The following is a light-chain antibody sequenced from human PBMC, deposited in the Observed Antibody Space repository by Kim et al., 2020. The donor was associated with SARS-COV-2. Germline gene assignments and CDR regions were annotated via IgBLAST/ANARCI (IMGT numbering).Light chain of an antibody. CDR3: QQYNSYSPT. V-gene: IGKV1-5*01. Sequence: ASVGDRVTFACRASQGINTWLAWYQQKPGKAPKLLIYDASTLQTGVPSRFSGSGSGAEFALTINNLQPDDFATYYCQQYNSYSPTFGQGTKVDIK. J-gene: IGKJ1*01. CDR2: DAS. CDR1: QGINTW.